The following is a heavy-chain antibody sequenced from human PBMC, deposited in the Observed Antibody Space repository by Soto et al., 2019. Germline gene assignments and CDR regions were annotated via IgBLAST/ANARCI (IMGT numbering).Heavy chain of an antibody. D-gene: IGHD6-19*01. CDR2: IYHSGST. J-gene: IGHJ3*02. Sequence: KPSETLSLTCAVSGGSISSSNWWSWVRQPPGKGLEWIGEIYHSGSTNYNPSLKSRVTISVDKSKNQFSLKLSSVTAADTAVYYCARDYLLDGSRYSSGWYSLGVGAFDIWGQGTMVTVSS. CDR1: GGSISSSNW. CDR3: ARDYLLDGSRYSSGWYSLGVGAFDI. V-gene: IGHV4-4*02.